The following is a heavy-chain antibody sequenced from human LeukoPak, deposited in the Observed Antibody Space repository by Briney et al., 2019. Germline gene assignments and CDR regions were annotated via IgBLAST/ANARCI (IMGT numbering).Heavy chain of an antibody. V-gene: IGHV3-48*03. CDR1: GFTFSTYE. CDR3: VGSGLNN. CDR2: ITSSGSTI. D-gene: IGHD6-19*01. Sequence: GSLRLSCAASGFTFSTYEMNWVRQTPGKGLDWVSYITSSGSTIYYADSVKGRFTISRDNAKNSLFLQMNSLRAEDTAVYYCVGSGLNNWGQGTLVTVSS. J-gene: IGHJ4*02.